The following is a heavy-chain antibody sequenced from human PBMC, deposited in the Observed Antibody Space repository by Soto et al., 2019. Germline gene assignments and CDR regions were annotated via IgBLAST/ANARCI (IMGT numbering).Heavy chain of an antibody. Sequence: PSETLSLTCTVSGGSISPSYWSWIRQPPGKRLEWIGYVHYSGTTIYNPSLKSRVTISLDTSKNQFSLKLSSVTAADTAVYYCERARWFDPWGQGTLVTVS. V-gene: IGHV4-59*01. CDR1: GGSISPSY. CDR2: VHYSGTT. J-gene: IGHJ5*02. CDR3: ERARWFDP.